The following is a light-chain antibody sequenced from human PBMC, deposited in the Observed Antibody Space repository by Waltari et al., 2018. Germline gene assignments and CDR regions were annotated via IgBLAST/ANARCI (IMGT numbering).Light chain of an antibody. J-gene: IGLJ2*01. V-gene: IGLV2-14*01. CDR3: SSYTTSSTPGV. CDR2: EVS. CDR1: SSDVGGYNY. Sequence: QSALTQPASVSGSPGQSITISCTGTSSDVGGYNYVSWYQQHPGKAPKLMIYEVSKWPSGVSIRFSGSKSGTTASLTISGLQADDEADYYCSSYTTSSTPGVFGGGTKLTVL.